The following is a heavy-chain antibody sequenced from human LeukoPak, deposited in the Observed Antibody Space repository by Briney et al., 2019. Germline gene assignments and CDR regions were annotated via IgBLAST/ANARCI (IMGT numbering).Heavy chain of an antibody. CDR1: GFKFSDFS. J-gene: IGHJ4*02. D-gene: IGHD5-24*01. CDR3: AKDGSALWTIARPYYFDY. CDR2: LSGSGGST. V-gene: IGHV3-23*01. Sequence: PGGSLRLSCAASGFKFSDFSVSWVRQAPGKGLEWVSTLSGSGGSTYYADSVKGRFTISRDNSKNTLYVQMNSLRAEDTAIYYCAKDGSALWTIARPYYFDYWGRGTLVTVSS.